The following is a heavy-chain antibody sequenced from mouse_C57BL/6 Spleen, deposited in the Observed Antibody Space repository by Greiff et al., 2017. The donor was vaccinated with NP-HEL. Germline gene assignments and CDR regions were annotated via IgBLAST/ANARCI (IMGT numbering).Heavy chain of an antibody. CDR1: GYTFTDYT. Sequence: VQLQQSDAELVKPGASVKISCKVSGYTFTDYTIHWMKQRPEQGLEWIGYIYPRDGSTKYNEKFKGKATLTADKSSSTAYMQLNSLTSEDSAVYFCARFGYSNYDAMDYWGQGTSVTVSS. D-gene: IGHD2-5*01. CDR2: IYPRDGST. V-gene: IGHV1-78*01. J-gene: IGHJ4*01. CDR3: ARFGYSNYDAMDY.